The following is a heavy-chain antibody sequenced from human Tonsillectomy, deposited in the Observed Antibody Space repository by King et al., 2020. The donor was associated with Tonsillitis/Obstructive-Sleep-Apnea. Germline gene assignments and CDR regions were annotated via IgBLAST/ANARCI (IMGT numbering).Heavy chain of an antibody. V-gene: IGHV4-59*08. D-gene: IGHD5-18*01. CDR1: GGSISSYY. J-gene: IGHJ3*02. CDR3: ATMGIQLWLVAFDI. CDR2: IYYSGST. Sequence: VQLQESGPGLVKPSETLSLTCTVSGGSISSYYWSWIRQPPGKGLEWIGYIYYSGSTNYNPSLKSRVTISVDTSKNQFSLKLSSVTAADTAVYYCATMGIQLWLVAFDIWGQGTMVTVSS.